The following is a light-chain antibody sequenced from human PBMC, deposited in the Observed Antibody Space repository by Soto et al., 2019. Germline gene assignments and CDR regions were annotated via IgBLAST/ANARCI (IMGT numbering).Light chain of an antibody. CDR3: SSSTRSITLV. Sequence: QSALTQPASVSASRGQSITISCTGASNDIGSSDYVSWYQQYPGKAPKLIIYGVRNRPSGTSDRFSGSKSGNSASLTISGLQAEDEADYYCSSSTRSITLVFGGGTKVTVL. CDR1: SNDIGSSDY. CDR2: GVR. J-gene: IGLJ2*01. V-gene: IGLV2-14*01.